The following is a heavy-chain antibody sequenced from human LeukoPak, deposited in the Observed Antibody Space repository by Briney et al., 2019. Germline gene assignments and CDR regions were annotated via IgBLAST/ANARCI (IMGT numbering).Heavy chain of an antibody. CDR2: MNPNSGNT. Sequence: ASVKVSCKASGYTFTSYDINWVRQATGQGLEWMGWMNPNSGNTGYAQKFQGRVTMTRNTSISTAYMELSSLRSEDTAVYYCAREIAAAGDYFYYYSMDVWGQGTTVTVSS. D-gene: IGHD6-13*01. V-gene: IGHV1-8*01. J-gene: IGHJ6*02. CDR3: AREIAAAGDYFYYYSMDV. CDR1: GYTFTSYD.